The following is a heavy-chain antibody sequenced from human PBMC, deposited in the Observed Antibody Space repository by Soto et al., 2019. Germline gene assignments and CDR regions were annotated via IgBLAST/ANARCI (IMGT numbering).Heavy chain of an antibody. CDR3: ARDGDYFGSGSPPLLSR. CDR1: GGSITSGGYC. CDR2: IYYSGST. D-gene: IGHD3-10*01. Sequence: QVQLQESGPGLVKPSQTLSLTCTVSGGSITSGGYCWTWIRQHPVKGLEWMGHIYYSGSTSYNPSLKSRVNLSIATSNKQFSLKRTSVTAADTAVYYCARDGDYFGSGSPPLLSRWGQGTLVTVSS. J-gene: IGHJ4*02. V-gene: IGHV4-31*03.